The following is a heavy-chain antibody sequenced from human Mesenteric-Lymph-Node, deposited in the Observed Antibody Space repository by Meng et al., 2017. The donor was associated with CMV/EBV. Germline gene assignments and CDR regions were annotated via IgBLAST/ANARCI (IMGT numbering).Heavy chain of an antibody. J-gene: IGHJ6*02. CDR3: ARDQVRIPYGMDV. CDR1: GFTFSDYY. V-gene: IGHV3-11*04. CDR2: ISSSGSTI. D-gene: IGHD2-15*01. Sequence: SGAASGFTFSDYYMSWIRQAPGKGLEWVSYISSSGSTIYYADSVKGRFTISRDNAKNSLYLQMNSLRAEDTAVYYCARDQVRIPYGMDVWGQGTTVTVSS.